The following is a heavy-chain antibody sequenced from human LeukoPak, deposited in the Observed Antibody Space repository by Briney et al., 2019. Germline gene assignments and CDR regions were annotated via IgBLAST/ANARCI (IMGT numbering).Heavy chain of an antibody. Sequence: PSQTLSLTCTVSGGSISSGDYYWSWIRQPPGKGLEWIGYIYYSGSTYYNPSLKSRVTISVDTSKNQFSLKLSSVTAADTAVYYCAREFRAAIGQSRFDPWGQGTLVTASS. CDR2: IYYSGST. D-gene: IGHD2-2*01. V-gene: IGHV4-30-4*08. J-gene: IGHJ5*02. CDR3: AREFRAAIGQSRFDP. CDR1: GGSISSGDYY.